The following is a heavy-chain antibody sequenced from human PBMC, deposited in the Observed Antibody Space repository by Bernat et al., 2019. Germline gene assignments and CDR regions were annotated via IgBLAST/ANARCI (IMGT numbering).Heavy chain of an antibody. J-gene: IGHJ4*02. CDR2: INHSGST. CDR1: DGAFSTYY. D-gene: IGHD4-4*01. CDR3: ARGGVDNSNYGGLFDS. V-gene: IGHV4-34*02. Sequence: QVQLQQWGAGLLKPSETLSLTCAVSDGAFSTYYWGWIRQPPGKGLEWIGEINHSGSTNYNPFLKSRVTMSVDTSRNRFSLKLSSVTAADSAIYFCARGGVDNSNYGGLFDSWGQGTLLTVSS.